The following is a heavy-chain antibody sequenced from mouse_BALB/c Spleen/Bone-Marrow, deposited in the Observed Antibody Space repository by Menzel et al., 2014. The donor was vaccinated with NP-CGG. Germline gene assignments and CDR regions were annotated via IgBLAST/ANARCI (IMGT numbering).Heavy chain of an antibody. Sequence: EVQLQQSGAELVKPGALVKLSCTASGFNIKDTYMHWVKQRPEQGLEWIGRIDPANGNTKYDPKFQGKATITADTSSNTAYLQLSSLTSEDTAVYYCARRGGLGYAMDYWGQGTSVTVSS. CDR3: ARRGGLGYAMDY. J-gene: IGHJ4*01. V-gene: IGHV14-3*02. D-gene: IGHD4-1*01. CDR1: GFNIKDTY. CDR2: IDPANGNT.